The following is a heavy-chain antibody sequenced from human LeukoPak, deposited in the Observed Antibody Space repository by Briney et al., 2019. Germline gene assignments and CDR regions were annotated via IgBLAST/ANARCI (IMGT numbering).Heavy chain of an antibody. J-gene: IGHJ6*03. D-gene: IGHD4-17*01. Sequence: GGSLRLSCAASGFTFSSYWMSWVRQAPGKGLEWVANIKQDGSEKYYVDSVKGRFTISRDNAKNSLYLQMNSLRAEDTALYYCARVRDGDPTYYYYYMDVWGKGTTVTVSS. V-gene: IGHV3-7*03. CDR3: ARVRDGDPTYYYYYMDV. CDR2: IKQDGSEK. CDR1: GFTFSSYW.